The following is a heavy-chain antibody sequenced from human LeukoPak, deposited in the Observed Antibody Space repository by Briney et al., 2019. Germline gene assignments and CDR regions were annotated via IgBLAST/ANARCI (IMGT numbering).Heavy chain of an antibody. CDR2: ISSSGSTM. J-gene: IGHJ4*02. CDR1: GFTFNNFE. Sequence: GGSLRLSCAASGFTFNNFEKNWVRQAPGEGLEWISYISSSGSTMYYADSVKGRFTISREDAKNSLSLQMNNLRAEDTAVYYRARDSLAYFDFWGQGTLVTVSS. V-gene: IGHV3-48*03. CDR3: ARDSLAYFDF. D-gene: IGHD3-3*02.